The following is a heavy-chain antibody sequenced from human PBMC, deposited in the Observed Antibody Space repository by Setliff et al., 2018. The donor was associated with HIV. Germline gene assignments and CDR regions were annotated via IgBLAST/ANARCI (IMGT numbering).Heavy chain of an antibody. CDR3: ASFESGYDYNFDS. CDR2: IYYSGSA. Sequence: SETLSLTCTVSRDSIRNGAYYWGWIRQPPGKGLEWIGSIYYSGSAYYNPSFKSRVTLSVDTSENQFSLKLSSVTTADTAVYFCASFESGYDYNFDSWGQGTLVTVSS. V-gene: IGHV4-39*07. D-gene: IGHD5-12*01. CDR1: RDSIRNGAYY. J-gene: IGHJ4*02.